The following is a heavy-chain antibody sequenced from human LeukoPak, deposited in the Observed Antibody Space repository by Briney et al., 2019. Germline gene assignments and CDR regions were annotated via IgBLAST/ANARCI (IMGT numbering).Heavy chain of an antibody. CDR1: GFPFGEYA. CDR2: VRGGDAT. V-gene: IGHV3-49*03. CDR3: ARSREGYNIAFDY. D-gene: IGHD5-24*01. J-gene: IGHJ4*02. Sequence: MRLSSTTCGFPFGEYALSLLRQAPGKGLEWVGFVRGGDATLYAAYVSGRFIMSRDDSNNVAHLQMSSLKSEDTAVYYCARSREGYNIAFDYWGRGTLVTVSS.